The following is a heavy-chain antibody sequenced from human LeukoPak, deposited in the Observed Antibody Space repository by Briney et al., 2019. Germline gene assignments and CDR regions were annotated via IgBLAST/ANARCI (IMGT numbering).Heavy chain of an antibody. D-gene: IGHD6-13*01. CDR1: GFTFSSYA. CDR2: ISSSGGST. J-gene: IGHJ1*01. V-gene: IGHV3-23*01. CDR3: AKSRYSSSWERAEYFQH. Sequence: GGSLRLSCAASGFTFSSYAMSWVRQAPGKGLEWVSAISSSGGSTYYADSVKGRFTISRDNSKNTLYLQMNSLRAEDTAVYYCAKSRYSSSWERAEYFQHWGQGTLVTVSS.